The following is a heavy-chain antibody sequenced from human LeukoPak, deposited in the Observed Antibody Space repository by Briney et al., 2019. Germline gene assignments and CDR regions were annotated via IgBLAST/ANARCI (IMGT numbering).Heavy chain of an antibody. CDR2: ISAYNGNT. CDR3: ARDARVLLWFGELFDY. V-gene: IGHV1-18*04. Sequence: ASVKVSCKASGYTFTSYGISWVRQAPGQGLERMGWISAYNGNTNYAQKLQGRVTMTTDTSTSTAYMELRSLRSDDTAVYYCARDARVLLWFGELFDYWGQGTLVTVSS. J-gene: IGHJ4*02. D-gene: IGHD3-10*01. CDR1: GYTFTSYG.